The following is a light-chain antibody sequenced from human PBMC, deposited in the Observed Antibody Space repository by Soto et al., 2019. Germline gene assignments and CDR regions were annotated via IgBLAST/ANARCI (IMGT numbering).Light chain of an antibody. V-gene: IGKV1-5*01. Sequence: DIQMPQSPSTLSASVGDRVSIACRASQSISSSLAWYQQKPGKAPKLLIYDASSLESGVPSRFSGSGSGTEFTLSINSLQPQDFATYYCQQYHRYSWTFGQGTKVEIK. CDR2: DAS. CDR1: QSISSS. CDR3: QQYHRYSWT. J-gene: IGKJ1*01.